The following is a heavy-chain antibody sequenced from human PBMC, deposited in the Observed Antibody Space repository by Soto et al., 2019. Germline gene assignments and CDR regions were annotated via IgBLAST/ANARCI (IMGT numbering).Heavy chain of an antibody. J-gene: IGHJ6*02. V-gene: IGHV4-31*03. Sequence: SETLSLTCTVSGGSISSGGYYWSWIRQHPGKGLEWIGYIYYSGSTYYNPSLKSRVTISVDTSKNQFSLKLSSVTAADTAVYYCARDRKYSSSSGYYYYGMDVWGQGTTVTVSS. CDR1: GGSISSGGYY. CDR3: ARDRKYSSSSGYYYYGMDV. D-gene: IGHD6-6*01. CDR2: IYYSGST.